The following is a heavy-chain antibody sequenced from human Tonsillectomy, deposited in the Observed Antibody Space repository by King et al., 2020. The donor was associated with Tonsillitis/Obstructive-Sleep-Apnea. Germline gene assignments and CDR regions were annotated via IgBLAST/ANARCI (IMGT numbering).Heavy chain of an antibody. CDR1: GFTFSSYA. CDR3: AKRACGGNLCFYPSYYGLDV. V-gene: IGHV3-23*04. CDR2: ISGSADST. J-gene: IGHJ6*02. D-gene: IGHD2-21*01. Sequence: VQLVESGGGLVQPGGSLRLSCAASGFTFSSYAMSWVRQAPGKGLEWVSAISGSADSTYYADSVRGRFTISRDNSKNTLHLQMNSLRDEDTAVYYCAKRACGGNLCFYPSYYGLDVWGQGTTVTVSS.